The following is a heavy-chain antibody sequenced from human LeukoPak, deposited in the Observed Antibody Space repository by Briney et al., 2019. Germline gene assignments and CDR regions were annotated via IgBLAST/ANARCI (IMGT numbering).Heavy chain of an antibody. CDR2: INHSGST. J-gene: IGHJ4*02. CDR1: GESSSGYY. Sequence: PSETLSLTCAVYGESSSGYYWSWIRQPPGKGLEWLGEINHSGSTNFNPSLKSRVTISVDTSKNQFSLKLSSVTAADTAVYYCARGHEITRGFDYWGQGTLVTVSS. CDR3: ARGHEITRGFDY. D-gene: IGHD1-14*01. V-gene: IGHV4-34*01.